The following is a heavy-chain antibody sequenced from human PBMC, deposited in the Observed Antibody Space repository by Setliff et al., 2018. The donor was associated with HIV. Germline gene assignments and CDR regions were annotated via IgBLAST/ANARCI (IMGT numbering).Heavy chain of an antibody. J-gene: IGHJ4*02. D-gene: IGHD2-21*02. CDR3: ARSSRGSLRDLDY. CDR1: GGSISNYY. V-gene: IGHV4-59*08. CDR2: GYYSGIT. Sequence: SSETLSLTCTVSGGSISNYYWSWIRQPPGKGLEWIGCGYYSGITHYDPSLKSRMSISVDASKNQFSLRLNSVTVADTAVYFCARSSRGSLRDLDYWGPGTLVTVSS.